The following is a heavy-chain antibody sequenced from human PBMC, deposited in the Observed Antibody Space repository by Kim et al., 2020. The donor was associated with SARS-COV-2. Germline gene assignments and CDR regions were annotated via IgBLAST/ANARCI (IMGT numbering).Heavy chain of an antibody. Sequence: SETLSLTCAVYGGSFSGYYWTWIRQPPGKGLEWIGEINHSGGTNYNPSLKSRVTILVDTSKNQFSLKLSSVTAADTAVYYCGRGAYHSSGYHALNICGQGTMVTVSS. CDR3: GRGAYHSSGYHALNI. CDR2: INHSGGT. V-gene: IGHV4-34*01. D-gene: IGHD3-22*01. CDR1: GGSFSGYY. J-gene: IGHJ3*02.